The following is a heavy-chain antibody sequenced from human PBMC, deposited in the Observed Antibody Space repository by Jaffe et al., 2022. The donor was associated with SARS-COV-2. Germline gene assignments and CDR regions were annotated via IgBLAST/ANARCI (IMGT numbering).Heavy chain of an antibody. V-gene: IGHV3-9*01. CDR1: GFTFDDYA. CDR3: AKGYSYDTYFDY. CDR2: ISWNSGSI. D-gene: IGHD5-18*01. J-gene: IGHJ4*02. Sequence: EVQLVESGGGLVQPGRSLRLSCAASGFTFDDYAMHWVRQAPGKGLEWVSGISWNSGSIGYADSVKGRFTISRDNAKNSLYLQMNSLRAEDTALYYCAKGYSYDTYFDYWGQGTLVTVSS.